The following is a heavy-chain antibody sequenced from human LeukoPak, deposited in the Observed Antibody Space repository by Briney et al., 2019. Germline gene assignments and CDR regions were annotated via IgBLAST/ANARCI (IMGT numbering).Heavy chain of an antibody. V-gene: IGHV3-33*01. D-gene: IGHD6-6*01. CDR1: GFTFSIYG. CDR2: IWYDGSNK. J-gene: IGHJ4*02. Sequence: GSLRLSCAAYGFTFSIYGMHWVRQAQGKGLEWVAVIWYDGSNKYYADSVKGRFTISRDNSKNTLYLQMNSLRAEDTAVYYCARSTEYSSSLDYWGQGTLVTVSS. CDR3: ARSTEYSSSLDY.